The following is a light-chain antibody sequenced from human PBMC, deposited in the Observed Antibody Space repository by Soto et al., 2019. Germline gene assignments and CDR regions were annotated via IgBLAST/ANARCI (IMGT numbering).Light chain of an antibody. J-gene: IGKJ1*01. CDR2: DAS. CDR3: QQRSNWPRT. V-gene: IGKV3D-20*02. CDR1: QSVSSSY. Sequence: EIVLTQSPGTLSLSPGERATLSCRASQSVSSSYLAWYQQKPGQAPRLLIYDASNRATGIPARFSGRGSGTDFTLTISSLEPEDFAVYYCQQRSNWPRTFCQGTKV.